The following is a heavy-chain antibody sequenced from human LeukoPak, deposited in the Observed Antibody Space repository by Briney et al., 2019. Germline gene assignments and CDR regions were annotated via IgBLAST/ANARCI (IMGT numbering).Heavy chain of an antibody. CDR1: GFTFSSYG. CDR3: AKAGGGYTYYYMDV. V-gene: IGHV3-33*06. CDR2: IWYDGSNK. J-gene: IGHJ6*03. D-gene: IGHD5-12*01. Sequence: QAGGSLRLSCAASGFTFSSYGMHWVRQAPGKGLEWVAVIWYDGSNKYYADSVKGRFTISRDNSKNTLYLQMNSLRAEDTAVYYCAKAGGGYTYYYMDVWGKGTTVTVSS.